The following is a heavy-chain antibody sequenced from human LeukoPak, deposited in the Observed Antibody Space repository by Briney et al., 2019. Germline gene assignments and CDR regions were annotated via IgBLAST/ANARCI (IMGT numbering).Heavy chain of an antibody. J-gene: IGHJ4*02. V-gene: IGHV3-21*01. D-gene: IGHD2-2*01. CDR2: ISSDSNYI. CDR3: ARNRVVVAPAAPDY. CDR1: GFTFSSYS. Sequence: GGSLRLSCAASGFTFSSYSLNWVRQAPGKGLEWVSSISSDSNYIYYADSMKGRFTISRDNAKHSLYLQMNSLGAEDTAVYYCARNRVVVAPAAPDYWGQGTLVTVSS.